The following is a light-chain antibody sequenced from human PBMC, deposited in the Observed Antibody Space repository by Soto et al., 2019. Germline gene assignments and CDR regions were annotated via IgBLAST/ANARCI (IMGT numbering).Light chain of an antibody. Sequence: QSVRTQPASVSWSPGQSITISCTGTSSDVGGYNYVSWYQQHPGKAPKLMIYEVSNRPSGVSNRFSGSKSGNTASLTISGLQAEDEDNYYCSSYTSSSTLYVFGTGTKVTVL. CDR1: SSDVGGYNY. CDR2: EVS. CDR3: SSYTSSSTLYV. V-gene: IGLV2-14*01. J-gene: IGLJ1*01.